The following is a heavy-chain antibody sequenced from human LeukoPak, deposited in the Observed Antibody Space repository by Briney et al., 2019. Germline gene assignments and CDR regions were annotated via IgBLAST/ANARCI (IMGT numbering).Heavy chain of an antibody. CDR2: IYTSGST. D-gene: IGHD2-21*01. Sequence: SETLSLTCTVSGGSISSGSYYWSWIRQPAGKGLEWIGRIYTSGSTNYNPSLKSRVTISADTSKNQFSLKLSSVTAADTAVYYCASEDYSDAFDIWGQGTMVTVSS. J-gene: IGHJ3*02. V-gene: IGHV4-61*02. CDR3: ASEDYSDAFDI. CDR1: GGSISSGSYY.